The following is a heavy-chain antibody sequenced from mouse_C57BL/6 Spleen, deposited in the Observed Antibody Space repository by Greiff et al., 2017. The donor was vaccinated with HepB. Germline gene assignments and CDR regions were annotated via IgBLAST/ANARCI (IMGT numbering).Heavy chain of an antibody. CDR2: ISSGSSTI. CDR3: ARSSPAYFDY. J-gene: IGHJ2*01. D-gene: IGHD1-1*01. V-gene: IGHV5-17*01. Sequence: EVKLVESGGGLVKPGGSLKLSCAASGFTFSDYGMHWVRQAPEKGLEWVAYISSGSSTIYYADTVKGRFTISRDNAKNTLFLQMTSLRSEDTAMYYCARSSPAYFDYWGQGTTLTVSS. CDR1: GFTFSDYG.